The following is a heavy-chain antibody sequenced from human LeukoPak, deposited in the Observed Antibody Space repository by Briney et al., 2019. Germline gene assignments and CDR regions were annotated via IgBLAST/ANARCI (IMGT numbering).Heavy chain of an antibody. CDR2: IYYSGST. CDR1: GGSIGSGTYY. CDR3: ARRIPSSPSGFDY. V-gene: IGHV4-39*01. D-gene: IGHD6-6*01. Sequence: SETLSLTCTVSGGSIGSGTYYWGWIRQPPGKGLEWIGSIYYSGSTYYNASLKSRVTISVDTSKSQFSLKLSSVTAADTAVFYCARRIPSSPSGFDYWGQGTLITVSS. J-gene: IGHJ4*02.